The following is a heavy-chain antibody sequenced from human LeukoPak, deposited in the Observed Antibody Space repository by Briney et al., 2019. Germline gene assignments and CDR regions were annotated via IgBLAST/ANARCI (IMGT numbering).Heavy chain of an antibody. CDR3: ARGLMQEYDSSGYYSNYYYYYYMDV. Sequence: GGSLRLSCVASGFTFSSYGMSWVRQAPGKGLEWVSAINTSGGSTYYADSVKGRFTISRDNAKNTLYLQMNSLRAEDTAVYYCARGLMQEYDSSGYYSNYYYYYYMDVWGKGTTVTVSS. D-gene: IGHD3-22*01. CDR2: INTSGGST. CDR1: GFTFSSYG. J-gene: IGHJ6*03. V-gene: IGHV3-23*01.